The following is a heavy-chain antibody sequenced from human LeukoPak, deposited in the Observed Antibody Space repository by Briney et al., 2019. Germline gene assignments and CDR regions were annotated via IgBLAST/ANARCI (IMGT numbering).Heavy chain of an antibody. V-gene: IGHV3-74*01. D-gene: IGHD6-6*01. J-gene: IGHJ4*02. CDR1: GFSFSGHW. Sequence: GGSLRLSCTASGFSFSGHWMHWARQLPGKGLVWVSRISPTGSTTSYADSVKGRFTVSRDNAKNTLYLQVNNLRAEDTAVYYCARGPNSSWSGLDFWGQGTLLTVSS. CDR2: ISPTGSTT. CDR3: ARGPNSSWSGLDF.